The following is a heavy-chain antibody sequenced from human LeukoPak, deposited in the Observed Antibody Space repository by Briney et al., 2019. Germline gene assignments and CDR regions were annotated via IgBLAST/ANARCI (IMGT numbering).Heavy chain of an antibody. J-gene: IGHJ4*02. CDR2: ISGSGGST. CDR3: AKDQRPGYCSGGSCYSGY. V-gene: IGHV3-23*01. Sequence: PGGSLRLSCAASGFTFSSYAMSWVRQAPGKGLEWVSAISGSGGSTYYADSVKGRFTISRDNSKNTLYLQMNSLRAEDTAVYYCAKDQRPGYCSGGSCYSGYWGQGTLVTVSS. D-gene: IGHD2-15*01. CDR1: GFTFSSYA.